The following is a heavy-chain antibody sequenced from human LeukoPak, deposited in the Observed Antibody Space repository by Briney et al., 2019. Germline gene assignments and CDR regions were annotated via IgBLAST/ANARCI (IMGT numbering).Heavy chain of an antibody. Sequence: GASVKVSCKASGYTFTSYGISWVRQAPGQGLEWMGGIIPIFGTANYAQKFQGRVTITTDESTSTAYMELSSLRSEDTAVYYCARATFGGSYFDYWGQGTLVTVSS. J-gene: IGHJ4*02. V-gene: IGHV1-69*05. CDR2: IIPIFGTA. CDR1: GYTFTSYG. D-gene: IGHD3-16*01. CDR3: ARATFGGSYFDY.